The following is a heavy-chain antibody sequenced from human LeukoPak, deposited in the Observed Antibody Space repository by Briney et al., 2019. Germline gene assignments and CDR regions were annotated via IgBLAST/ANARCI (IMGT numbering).Heavy chain of an antibody. CDR3: ARTRMDFDS. Sequence: PSETLSLTCTVSGRSMSTTTYFWGWIRQPPGKGLEWIGSIYGSTYYNPSLKSRVTISVDTSKNQFSLKLNSVTAADTAVYYCARTRMDFDSWGQGILVTVSS. V-gene: IGHV4-39*01. CDR2: IYGST. CDR1: GRSMSTTTYF. D-gene: IGHD1-14*01. J-gene: IGHJ4*02.